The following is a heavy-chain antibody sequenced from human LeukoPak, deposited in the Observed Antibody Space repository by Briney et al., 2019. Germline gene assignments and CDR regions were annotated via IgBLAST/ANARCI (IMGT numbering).Heavy chain of an antibody. J-gene: IGHJ4*02. CDR3: ANGQRWELPLDF. Sequence: GGSLRLSCAASGFTFSSYAMTWVRQAPGKGLEWVSAISDSGRSTYYADSVKGRFTISRDVSKSTLYLQMNSLRAEDTDLYYCANGQRWELPLDFWGQGTLVTVSS. CDR2: ISDSGRST. CDR1: GFTFSSYA. V-gene: IGHV3-23*01. D-gene: IGHD2-15*01.